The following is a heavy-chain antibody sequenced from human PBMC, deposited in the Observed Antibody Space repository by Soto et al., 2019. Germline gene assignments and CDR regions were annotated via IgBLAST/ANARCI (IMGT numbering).Heavy chain of an antibody. CDR1: GFTFSSYW. CDR3: ARGDYYDSSGPFSDAFDI. V-gene: IGHV3-7*04. J-gene: IGHJ3*02. D-gene: IGHD3-22*01. CDR2: IKPDGSEK. Sequence: GGSLRLSCAASGFTFSSYWMSWVRQAPGKGLEWVANIKPDGSEKWYVDSVKGRFTISRDNAKNSLYLQMNSLRAEDTAVYYCARGDYYDSSGPFSDAFDIWGQGTMVPVSS.